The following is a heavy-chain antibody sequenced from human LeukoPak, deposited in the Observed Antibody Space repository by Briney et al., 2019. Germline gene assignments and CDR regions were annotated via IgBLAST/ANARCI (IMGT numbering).Heavy chain of an antibody. D-gene: IGHD4-23*01. CDR1: GYTFTSYF. J-gene: IGHJ4*02. V-gene: IGHV1-46*01. CDR3: ARVGVTAVTADY. Sequence: ASVKVSCKASGYTFTSYFMHWMRQAPGQGPEWMGIINPRGGSTEYSHKFQGRLTMTSDTSTSTVYMELNSLRSEDTAVYFCARVGVTAVTADYWGQGTLVTVSS. CDR2: INPRGGST.